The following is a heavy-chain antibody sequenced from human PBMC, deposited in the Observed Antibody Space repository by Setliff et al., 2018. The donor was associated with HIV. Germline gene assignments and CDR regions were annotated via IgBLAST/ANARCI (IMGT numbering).Heavy chain of an antibody. D-gene: IGHD3-22*01. CDR2: IYPGDSDT. J-gene: IGHJ4*02. Sequence: GESLKISCKVSGYTFTSYWIGWVRQKPGKGLEWMGIIYPGDSDTRYSPSFQGQVTISAAKSISTAYLQWSSLKASDTAIYYCARHISYDGSDDQSRGYFDYWGQGTLVTVSS. V-gene: IGHV5-51*01. CDR3: ARHISYDGSDDQSRGYFDY. CDR1: GYTFTSYW.